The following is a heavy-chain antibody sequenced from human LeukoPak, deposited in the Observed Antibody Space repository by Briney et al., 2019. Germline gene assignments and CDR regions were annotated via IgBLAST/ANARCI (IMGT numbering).Heavy chain of an antibody. V-gene: IGHV4-39*07. J-gene: IGHJ6*02. D-gene: IGHD2-2*02. CDR2: IYYSGST. CDR3: TAPILRGEGGEHYKYGMDV. Sequence: SETLSLTCTVSGGSISSSSYYWGWIRQPPGKGLEWIGSIYYSGSTYYNPSLKSRVTISADTFKNHFSLKLTSVTAADTAVYCATAPILRGEGGEHYKYGMDVWGQGTTVSVSS. CDR1: GGSISSSSYY.